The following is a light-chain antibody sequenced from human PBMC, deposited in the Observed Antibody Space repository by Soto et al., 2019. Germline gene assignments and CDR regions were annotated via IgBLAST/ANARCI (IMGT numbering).Light chain of an antibody. CDR1: HSVSSSY. V-gene: IGKV3-20*01. J-gene: IGKJ2*01. CDR2: GAS. Sequence: DIVLTQSPGTLSLSPGERATLSCRASHSVSSSYLAWYLQKPGQAPRLLIYGASSRATGIPDRFSGSGSGTDFTLTISRLEPEDFAVYYCQQYGSSPPYTFGQGTKLEIK. CDR3: QQYGSSPPYT.